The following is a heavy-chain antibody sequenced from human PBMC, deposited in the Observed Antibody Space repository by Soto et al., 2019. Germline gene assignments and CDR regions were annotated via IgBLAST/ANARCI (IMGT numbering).Heavy chain of an antibody. CDR2: IYYSGST. CDR1: GGSISSSSYY. CDR3: ARSLRLGATGY. J-gene: IGHJ4*02. Sequence: SETLSLTCTVSGGSISSSSYYWGWIRQPPGKGLEWIGSIYYSGSTYYNPSLKSRVTISVDTSKNQFSLKLSSVTAADTAVYYCARSLRLGATGYWGQGTLVTVS. V-gene: IGHV4-39*01. D-gene: IGHD1-26*01.